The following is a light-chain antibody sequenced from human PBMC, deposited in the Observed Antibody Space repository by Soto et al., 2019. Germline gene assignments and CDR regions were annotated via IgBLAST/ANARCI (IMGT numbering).Light chain of an antibody. CDR3: QQYNNWPLLT. J-gene: IGKJ4*01. Sequence: EVVMTQSPATLSVSPGERATLSCRASQSVRRNLAWYQQKPGQAPRLLIYGASTRATGIPARFSGSGSGTEFTLTISSLQSEDFAGYYCQQYNNWPLLTFGGGTKVEIK. V-gene: IGKV3-15*01. CDR1: QSVRRN. CDR2: GAS.